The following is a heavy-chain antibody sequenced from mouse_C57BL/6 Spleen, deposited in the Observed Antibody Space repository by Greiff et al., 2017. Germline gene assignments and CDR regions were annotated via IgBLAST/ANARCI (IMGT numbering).Heavy chain of an antibody. CDR1: GFTFSDYY. D-gene: IGHD4-1*02. J-gene: IGHJ2*01. Sequence: EVNVVESEGGLVQPGSSMKLSCTASGFTFSDYYMAWVRQVPEKGLEWVANINYDGSTTYYLDSLKSRVIISRDNAKNIQYLQMTSLKSEDTATYYCARDVSTGTTYFDYWGQGTTLTVSS. CDR2: INYDGSTT. CDR3: ARDVSTGTTYFDY. V-gene: IGHV5-16*01.